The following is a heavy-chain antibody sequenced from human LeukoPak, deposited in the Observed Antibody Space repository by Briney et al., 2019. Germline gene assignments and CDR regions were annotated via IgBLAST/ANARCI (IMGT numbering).Heavy chain of an antibody. CDR3: ARDRDSSWYSLDYYYYGMDV. D-gene: IGHD6-13*01. J-gene: IGHJ6*02. CDR2: IIPIFGTA. Sequence: SVKVSCKASGGTFSSYAISWVRQAPGQGLEWMGGIIPIFGTANYAQKFQGRVTITADESTSTAYMELSSLRSEDTAVYYCARDRDSSWYSLDYYYYGMDVWGQGATVTVSS. CDR1: GGTFSSYA. V-gene: IGHV1-69*13.